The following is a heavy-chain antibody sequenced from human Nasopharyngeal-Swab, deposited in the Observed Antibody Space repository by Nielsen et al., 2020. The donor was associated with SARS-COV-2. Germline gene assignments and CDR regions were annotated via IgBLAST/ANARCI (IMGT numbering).Heavy chain of an antibody. CDR2: INHSGST. CDR1: GGSFSGYY. V-gene: IGHV4-34*01. Sequence: GSLRLSCAVYGGSFSGYYWSWIRQPPGKGLEWIGEINHSGSTNYNPSLKSRVTISVDTSKNQFSLKLSSVTAADTAVYYCARGTRGYSLYWYFDLWGRGTLVTVSS. D-gene: IGHD3-22*01. CDR3: ARGTRGYSLYWYFDL. J-gene: IGHJ2*01.